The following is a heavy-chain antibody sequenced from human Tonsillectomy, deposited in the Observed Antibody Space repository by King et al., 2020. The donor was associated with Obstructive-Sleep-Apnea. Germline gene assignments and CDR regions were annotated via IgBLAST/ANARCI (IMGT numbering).Heavy chain of an antibody. Sequence: VQLVESGGGVVQPGRSLRLSCAASGFTFSSYAMHWVRQAPGKGLEWVAVISYDGSNKYYADSVKGRFTISRDNSKNTLYLQMNSLRAEDTAVYYCARDLYSYGSFFDYWGQGTLVTVSS. CDR2: ISYDGSNK. D-gene: IGHD5-18*01. CDR3: ARDLYSYGSFFDY. CDR1: GFTFSSYA. V-gene: IGHV3-30*04. J-gene: IGHJ4*02.